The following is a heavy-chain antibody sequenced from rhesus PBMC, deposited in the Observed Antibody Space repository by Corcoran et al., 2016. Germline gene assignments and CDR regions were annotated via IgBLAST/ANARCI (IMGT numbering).Heavy chain of an antibody. D-gene: IGHD6-13*01. CDR2: IINGGETS. CDR3: ATNWSPDY. Sequence: EVRLLESGGGLARPGGSLSLSCLASGFSFRPITMHWGRQASGKGLEWISRIINGGETSWYANSVRGRITSSRDNAKNTLYLQMDSLRPEDTAVYYCATNWSPDYWGAGILVTVSS. V-gene: IGHV3-59*01. CDR1: GFSFRPIT. J-gene: IGHJ4*01.